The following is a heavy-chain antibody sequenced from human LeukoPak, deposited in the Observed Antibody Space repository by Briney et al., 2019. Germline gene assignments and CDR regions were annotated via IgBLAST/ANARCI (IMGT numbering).Heavy chain of an antibody. CDR1: GGTFSSYA. CDR3: ARSAPICVVVPAATDRCYYYGMDV. D-gene: IGHD2-2*01. V-gene: IGHV1-69*01. J-gene: IGHJ6*04. CDR2: IIPIFGTA. Sequence: SVKVSCKASGGTFSSYAISWVRQAPGQGFEWMGGIIPIFGTANYAQKFQGRVTITPDESTSTAYMELSSLRSEDTAVYYCARSAPICVVVPAATDRCYYYGMDVWGKGTTVTVSS.